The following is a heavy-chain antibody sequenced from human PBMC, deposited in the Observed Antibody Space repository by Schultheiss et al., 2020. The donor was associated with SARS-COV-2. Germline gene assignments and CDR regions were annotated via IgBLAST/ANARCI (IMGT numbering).Heavy chain of an antibody. J-gene: IGHJ5*02. CDR2: IYYSGST. V-gene: IGHV4-59*12. CDR1: GVSISSYY. CDR3: ARDLLYGDRYNWFDP. Sequence: SETLSLTCTVSGVSISSYYWSWIRQPPGKGLEWIGYIYYSGSTNYNPSLKSRVTISVDTSKNQFSLKLSSVTAADTAVYYCARDLLYGDRYNWFDPWGQGTLVTVSS. D-gene: IGHD4-17*01.